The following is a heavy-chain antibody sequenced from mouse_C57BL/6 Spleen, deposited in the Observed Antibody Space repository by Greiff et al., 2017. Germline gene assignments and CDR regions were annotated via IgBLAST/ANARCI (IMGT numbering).Heavy chain of an antibody. D-gene: IGHD2-5*01. CDR2: IYPGDGDT. J-gene: IGHJ4*01. CDR1: GYAFSSYW. Sequence: QVQLQQSGAELVKPGASVKISCKASGYAFSSYWMNWVKQRPGKGLEWIGQIYPGDGDTNYNGKFKGKATLTADQSSSTAYMQLSSLTSEDSAVYFCAREDYSNYFYAMDYWGKGTSVTVSS. CDR3: AREDYSNYFYAMDY. V-gene: IGHV1-80*01.